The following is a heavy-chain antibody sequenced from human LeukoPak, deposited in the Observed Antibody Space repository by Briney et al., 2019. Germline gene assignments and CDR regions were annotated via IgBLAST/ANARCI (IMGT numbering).Heavy chain of an antibody. D-gene: IGHD3-22*01. J-gene: IGHJ1*01. CDR1: GGSFSGYY. V-gene: IGHV4-34*01. CDR3: ASGDSSGYYMVAEYFQH. CDR2: INHSGST. Sequence: PSETLSLTCAVYGGSFSGYYWSWIRQPPGKGLEWIGEINHSGSTYYNPSLKSRVTISVDTSKNQFSLKLSSVTAADTAVYYCASGDSSGYYMVAEYFQHWGQGTLVTVSS.